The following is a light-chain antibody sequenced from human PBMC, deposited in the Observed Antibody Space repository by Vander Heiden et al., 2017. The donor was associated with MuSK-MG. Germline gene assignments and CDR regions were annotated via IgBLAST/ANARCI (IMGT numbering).Light chain of an antibody. V-gene: IGKV3-20*01. CDR3: QQYGSSPPRT. Sequence: LVLTPPSRTLSLSPGERATLSCRASQSVSSSYLAWYQQKPGQAPRLLIYGASSRATGIPDRFSGSGSGTDFTLTISRLEPEDFAVYYCQQYGSSPPRTFGQGTKVEIK. CDR2: GAS. J-gene: IGKJ1*01. CDR1: QSVSSSY.